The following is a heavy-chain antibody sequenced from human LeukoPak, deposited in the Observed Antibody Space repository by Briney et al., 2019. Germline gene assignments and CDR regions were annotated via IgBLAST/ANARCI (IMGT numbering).Heavy chain of an antibody. J-gene: IGHJ3*02. D-gene: IGHD2-15*01. CDR2: IRYDGSNK. CDR1: GFTLSSYG. CDR3: AKDNGRYCSGGSCHDAFDI. V-gene: IGHV3-30*02. Sequence: GGSLRLSCAASGFTLSSYGMHWVRQAPGKGLEWVAFIRYDGSNKYYADSVKGRFTISRDNSKNTLYLQMNSLRAEDTAVYYCAKDNGRYCSGGSCHDAFDIWGQGTMVTVSS.